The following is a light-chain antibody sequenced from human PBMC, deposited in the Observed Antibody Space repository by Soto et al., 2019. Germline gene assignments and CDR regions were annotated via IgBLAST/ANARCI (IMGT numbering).Light chain of an antibody. CDR1: QSVSNNY. Sequence: EIVLTQSPATVSLPPGERATLSCRASQSVSNNYLAWYQQKPGQAPRLLIYGASTRATGIPARFSGSGSGTEFTLTISSLQPDDFATYYCQQYNSYSPWTFGQGTKVDIK. V-gene: IGKV3-20*01. J-gene: IGKJ1*01. CDR3: QQYNSYSPWT. CDR2: GAS.